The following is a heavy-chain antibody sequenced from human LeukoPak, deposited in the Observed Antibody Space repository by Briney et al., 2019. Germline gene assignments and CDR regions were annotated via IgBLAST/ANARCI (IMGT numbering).Heavy chain of an antibody. CDR2: IYHTGTT. CDR1: GISVNTTYF. J-gene: IGHJ6*03. Sequence: SETLSLTCSVSGISVNTTYFWGWIRQAPGKGLEWIGSIYHTGTTDYNPSLKSRVTISIDTSKNQFSLNLRSVSAADTAVYYCTRDDFGIKTDWEDYYYMDVWGKGTTVTISS. D-gene: IGHD3-3*01. CDR3: TRDDFGIKTDWEDYYYMDV. V-gene: IGHV4-38-2*02.